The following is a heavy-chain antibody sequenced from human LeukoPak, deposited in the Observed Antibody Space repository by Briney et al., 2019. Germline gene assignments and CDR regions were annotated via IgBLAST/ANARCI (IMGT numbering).Heavy chain of an antibody. Sequence: SETLSLTCTVSGGSISSYYWSWIRQPPGKGLEWIGYIYYSWSTNYNPSLKRRVTISVDTSKNQFSLKLSPVTAADTAVYYCARLYSYGPGGAFDIWGQGTMVTVSS. CDR1: GGSISSYY. J-gene: IGHJ3*02. D-gene: IGHD5-18*01. CDR3: ARLYSYGPGGAFDI. CDR2: IYYSWST. V-gene: IGHV4-59*01.